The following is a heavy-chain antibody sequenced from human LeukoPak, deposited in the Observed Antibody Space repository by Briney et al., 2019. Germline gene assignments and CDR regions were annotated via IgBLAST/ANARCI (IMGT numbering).Heavy chain of an antibody. CDR2: ISSSSSYI. J-gene: IGHJ5*02. D-gene: IGHD2-2*01. V-gene: IGHV3-21*01. CDR3: AREGCSSTSCSFFDP. Sequence: GGSLRLSCAASGFTFSSYSMNWVRRAPGKGLEWVSSISSSSSYIYYADSVKGRFTISRDNAKNSLYLQMNSLRAEDTAVYYCAREGCSSTSCSFFDPWGQGTLVTVSS. CDR1: GFTFSSYS.